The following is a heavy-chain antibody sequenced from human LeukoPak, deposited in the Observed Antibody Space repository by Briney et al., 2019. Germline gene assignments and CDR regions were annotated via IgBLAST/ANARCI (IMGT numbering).Heavy chain of an antibody. J-gene: IGHJ4*02. V-gene: IGHV3-7*04. Sequence: GGSPRLSCEASGFPFSSYWMNWVRRAPGKGVEWVANINQDGSETDYVDSVKCRFTISRDNAKNSVYAPLNSLRAEDTAVYYCARSTKMGDYWGQGTLVTVSS. CDR1: GFPFSSYW. D-gene: IGHD3-22*01. CDR2: INQDGSET. CDR3: ARSTKMGDY.